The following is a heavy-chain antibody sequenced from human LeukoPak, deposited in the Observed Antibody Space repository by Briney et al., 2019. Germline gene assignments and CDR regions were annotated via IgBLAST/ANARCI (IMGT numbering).Heavy chain of an antibody. D-gene: IGHD5-12*01. J-gene: IGHJ5*02. Sequence: ASVKVSCKASGYTFTSYYMHWVRQAPGQGLEWMGIINPSGGSTSYAQKFQGRVTMTRDTSTSTVYMELSSLRSEDTAVYYCARVSWRYSGYDFYWFDPWGQGTLVTVSS. CDR1: GYTFTSYY. CDR3: ARVSWRYSGYDFYWFDP. V-gene: IGHV1-46*01. CDR2: INPSGGST.